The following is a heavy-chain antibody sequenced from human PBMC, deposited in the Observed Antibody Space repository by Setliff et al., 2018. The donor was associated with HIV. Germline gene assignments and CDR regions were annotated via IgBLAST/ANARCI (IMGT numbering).Heavy chain of an antibody. CDR2: IKTDGSST. J-gene: IGHJ4*02. CDR1: GFTFGDYA. CDR3: ARAQDNYYDSSGYSFDS. D-gene: IGHD3-22*01. Sequence: PGGSLRLSCTASGFTFGDYAMSWVRQAPGKGLVWVSRIKTDGSSTSYADSVKGRFTISRDNAKNTLFLQMNSLRAEDTAVYYCARAQDNYYDSSGYSFDSWGQGSLVTVSS. V-gene: IGHV3-74*01.